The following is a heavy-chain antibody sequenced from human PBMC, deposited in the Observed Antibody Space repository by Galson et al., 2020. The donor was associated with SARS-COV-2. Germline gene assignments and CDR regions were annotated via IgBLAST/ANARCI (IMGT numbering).Heavy chain of an antibody. D-gene: IGHD6-13*01. CDR2: IKQDGSEK. CDR3: ARMGQQLGKRYCFDY. CDR1: EFTFSLYW. Sequence: GGSLRLSCAASEFTFSLYWMSWVRQAPGKGLEWVANIKQDGSEKYYMDSVKGRFTISRDNAKNSLYLQMNSLRVEDTAVYYCARMGQQLGKRYCFDYWGQGTLVTVSS. V-gene: IGHV3-7*01. J-gene: IGHJ4*02.